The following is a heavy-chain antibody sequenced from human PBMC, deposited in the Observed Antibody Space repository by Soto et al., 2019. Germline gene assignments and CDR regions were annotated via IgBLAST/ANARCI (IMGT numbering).Heavy chain of an antibody. Sequence: EVQLLESGGGLVRPGESLRLSCAASGFNFNKYAMSWVRQAPGEGLEWVSGISCCGGTASYADPVKGRFTIARDDAKNTLYLDMNSLRVEDTAEYYCAKAGGQLWLLPHLEIWGRGTLVTV. V-gene: IGHV3-23*01. J-gene: IGHJ4*02. CDR2: ISCCGGTA. CDR3: AKAGGQLWLLPHLEI. D-gene: IGHD6-19*01. CDR1: GFNFNKYA.